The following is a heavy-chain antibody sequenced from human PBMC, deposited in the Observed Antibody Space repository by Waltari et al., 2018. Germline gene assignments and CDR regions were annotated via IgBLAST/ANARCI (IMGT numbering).Heavy chain of an antibody. CDR1: GGSISSYY. CDR3: ARSYSPRGSKHYYYYMDV. D-gene: IGHD2-2*02. V-gene: IGHV4-4*07. J-gene: IGHJ6*03. CDR2: IYTSGST. Sequence: QVQLQESGPGLVKPSETLSLTCTVSGGSISSYYWSWIRQPAGKGLEWIGRIYTSGSTNYNPSLKGRVTMSVDTSKNQFSLKLSSVTAADTAVYYCARSYSPRGSKHYYYYMDVWGKGTTVTISS.